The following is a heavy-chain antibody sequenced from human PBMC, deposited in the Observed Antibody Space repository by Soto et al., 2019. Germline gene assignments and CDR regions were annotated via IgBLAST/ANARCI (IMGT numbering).Heavy chain of an antibody. CDR2: IYNSGIT. V-gene: IGHV4-30-4*01. D-gene: IGHD3-3*01. Sequence: SETLSLTCTVSGGSISSGDYSWSWVRQSPGKGLEWIGHIYNSGITYYNPSLKSRVVISIDTSRNQFSLRLNSLTAADRAVYFCDRGVTVFGLVSRFWFDPWGQGTVVTVSS. CDR3: DRGVTVFGLVSRFWFDP. J-gene: IGHJ5*02. CDR1: GGSISSGDYS.